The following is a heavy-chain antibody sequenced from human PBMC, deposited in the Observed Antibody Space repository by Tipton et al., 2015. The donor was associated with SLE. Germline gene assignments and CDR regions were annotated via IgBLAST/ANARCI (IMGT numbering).Heavy chain of an antibody. CDR2: VHHSGST. CDR1: GGSFTCYY. Sequence: TLSLTFAVYGGSFTCYYWSWNSQPPGKGLEWIGEVHHSGSTNYNASLQSRVTISMDTSNKHFSLKLDFVTAADTAVYYCARGGYGGNSPWGQGTLVTVSS. J-gene: IGHJ5*02. V-gene: IGHV4-34*01. CDR3: ARGGYGGNSP. D-gene: IGHD4-23*01.